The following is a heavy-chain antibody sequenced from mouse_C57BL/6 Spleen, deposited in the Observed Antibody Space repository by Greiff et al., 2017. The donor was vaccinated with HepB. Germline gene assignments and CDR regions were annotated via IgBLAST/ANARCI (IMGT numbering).Heavy chain of an antibody. J-gene: IGHJ4*01. CDR1: GFNIKDYY. CDR2: IDPEDGET. CDR3: ASPYGNYYAMDY. Sequence: VQLQQSGAELVKPGASVKLSCTASGFNIKDYYMHWVKQRTEQGLEWIGRIDPEDGETKYAPKFQGKATITADTSSNTAYPQLSSLTSEDTAVYYCASPYGNYYAMDYWGQGTSVTVSS. V-gene: IGHV14-2*01. D-gene: IGHD2-10*02.